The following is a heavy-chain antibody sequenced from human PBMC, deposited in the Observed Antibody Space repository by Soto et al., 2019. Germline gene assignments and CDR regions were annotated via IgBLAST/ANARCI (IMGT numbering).Heavy chain of an antibody. Sequence: QVQLVESGGGVVQPGRSLRLSCAASGFTFSSYGMHWVRQAPGKGLEWVAVISYDGSNKYYADSVKGRFTISRDNSKNTLYLQMNSLRAEDTAVYYCAKIRADGPGFDYWGQGTLVTVSS. CDR3: AKIRADGPGFDY. V-gene: IGHV3-30*18. J-gene: IGHJ4*02. CDR2: ISYDGSNK. CDR1: GFTFSSYG.